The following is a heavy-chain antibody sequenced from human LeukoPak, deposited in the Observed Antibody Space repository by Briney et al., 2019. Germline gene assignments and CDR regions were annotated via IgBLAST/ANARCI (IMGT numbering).Heavy chain of an antibody. CDR1: GDSINDYY. CDR2: IYYSRNT. J-gene: IGHJ4*02. CDR3: ARRKAKTPNYFDY. Sequence: PSETLSLTCTVSGDSINDYYWTWIRQPPGKGLEWIGYIYYSRNTNYNPSLKSRVTISLDTSKNQFSLKLTSVTAADTAMYYCARRKAKTPNYFDYWGQGALVTVSS. V-gene: IGHV4-59*08.